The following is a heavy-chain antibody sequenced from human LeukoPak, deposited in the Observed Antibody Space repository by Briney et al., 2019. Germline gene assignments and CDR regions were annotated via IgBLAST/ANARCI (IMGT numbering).Heavy chain of an antibody. CDR3: ARLVQKASGLYDYYYFMDV. V-gene: IGHV4-59*08. J-gene: IGHJ6*04. CDR2: IYYSGST. D-gene: IGHD5/OR15-5a*01. CDR1: GGSVRGYY. Sequence: SETLSLTCTVSGGSVRGYYWTWLRQAPGKGLEFVAYIYYSGSTNYNPSLKSRVPPSLDTSTNQFSLSLTSVTATDTATYYCARLVQKASGLYDYYYFMDVWGSGTPVTVSS.